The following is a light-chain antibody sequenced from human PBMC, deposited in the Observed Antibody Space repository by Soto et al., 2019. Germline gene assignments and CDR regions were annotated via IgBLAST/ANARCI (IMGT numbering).Light chain of an antibody. CDR1: QVITND. CDR2: AAS. J-gene: IGKJ1*01. Sequence: DIQMTQSPSSLSASVGDRLTITCRASQVITNDLGWYQQKPGKAPKRLIYAASTLQSGVPPRFSGSGSGTEFTLTISSLQPEDVATYYCLQLNTYPWTFGQGTKVEIK. V-gene: IGKV1-17*01. CDR3: LQLNTYPWT.